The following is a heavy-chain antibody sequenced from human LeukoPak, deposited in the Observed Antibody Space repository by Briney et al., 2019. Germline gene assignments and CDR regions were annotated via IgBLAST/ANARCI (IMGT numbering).Heavy chain of an antibody. Sequence: SVKVSCKASGGTFSSYAISWVRQAPGQGLEWMGGIIPIFGTANYAHKFQGRVTITADESTSTAYMELSSLRSEDTAVYYCARIAAAGTPPRYWGQGTLVTVSS. CDR3: ARIAAAGTPPRY. CDR2: IIPIFGTA. V-gene: IGHV1-69*01. D-gene: IGHD6-13*01. J-gene: IGHJ4*02. CDR1: GGTFSSYA.